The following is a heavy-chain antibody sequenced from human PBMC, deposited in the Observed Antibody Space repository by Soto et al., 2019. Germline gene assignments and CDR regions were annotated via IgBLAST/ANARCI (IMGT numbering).Heavy chain of an antibody. J-gene: IGHJ4*02. CDR1: GYTFSSIG. CDR2: ISPYKGNT. D-gene: IGHD3-10*01. V-gene: IGHV1-18*01. Sequence: ASVKVSCKASGYTFSSIGISWVRQAPGQGLEWMGWISPYKGNTHYAQGLQGRVTMTTDTSTSTAYMELRSLRSDDTAVYYCARDSDASGTYYTDYCGQGTLVTVSS. CDR3: ARDSDASGTYYTDY.